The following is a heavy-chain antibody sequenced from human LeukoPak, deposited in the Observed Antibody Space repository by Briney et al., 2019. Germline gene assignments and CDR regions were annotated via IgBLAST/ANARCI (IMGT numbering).Heavy chain of an antibody. D-gene: IGHD1-26*01. Sequence: GESLKISCKGSGYSFTSYWIGWVRQMPGKGLEWMGIIYPGDSDTRYSPSFQGQVTISADKSISTAYLQWSSLKASDTAMYYCARQESGSYPGNNWFDPWGQGTLVTVSS. V-gene: IGHV5-51*01. CDR3: ARQESGSYPGNNWFDP. J-gene: IGHJ5*02. CDR1: GYSFTSYW. CDR2: IYPGDSDT.